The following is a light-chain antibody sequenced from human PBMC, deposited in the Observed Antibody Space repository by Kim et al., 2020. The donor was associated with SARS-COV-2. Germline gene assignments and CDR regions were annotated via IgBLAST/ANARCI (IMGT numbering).Light chain of an antibody. J-gene: IGLJ3*02. V-gene: IGLV3-21*04. Sequence: SYELTQPPSVAVDPGKTARITCGGDNIANKNVHWYQQRPGQAPLLVIYYDTDRPSGIPERFSGSNSGNTATLTISRVEAGDEADYYCHVWDSSNDHRVFGGGTKLTVL. CDR3: HVWDSSNDHRV. CDR2: YDT. CDR1: NIANKN.